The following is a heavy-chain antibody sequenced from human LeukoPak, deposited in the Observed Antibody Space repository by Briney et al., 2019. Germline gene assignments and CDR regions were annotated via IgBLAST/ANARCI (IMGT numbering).Heavy chain of an antibody. V-gene: IGHV3-30*04. CDR2: ISYDGSNK. CDR1: GYTFSSYA. Sequence: GRSLRLSCAASGYTFSSYAMHRVRQAPGKGLEWVAVISYDGSNKYYADSVKGRFTISRDNSKNTLYLQMNSLRAEDTAVYYCARVVVVAATLDYWGQGTLVTVSS. D-gene: IGHD2-15*01. J-gene: IGHJ4*02. CDR3: ARVVVVAATLDY.